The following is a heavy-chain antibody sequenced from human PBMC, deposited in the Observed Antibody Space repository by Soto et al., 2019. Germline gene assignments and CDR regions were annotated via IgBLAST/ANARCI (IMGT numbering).Heavy chain of an antibody. CDR3: ARDAGSWGY. V-gene: IGHV3-48*02. CDR1: GFTFSDYS. D-gene: IGHD3-10*01. CDR2: ISSSSSII. Sequence: EVQLVESGGGLVQPGGSLRLSCAASGFTFSDYSMDWVRQAPGKGLEWVSYISSSSSIIYYADSVKSRFTISSDNAKNSLSLQMNSLRDEDTAVCYCARDAGSWGYWGQGTLVTVA. J-gene: IGHJ4*02.